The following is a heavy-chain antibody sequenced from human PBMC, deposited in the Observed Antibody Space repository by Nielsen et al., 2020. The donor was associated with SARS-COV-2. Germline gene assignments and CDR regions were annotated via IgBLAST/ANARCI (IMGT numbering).Heavy chain of an antibody. V-gene: IGHV4-31*02. D-gene: IGHD3-3*01. CDR3: AREGSITIFGVVIIGRFDP. J-gene: IGHJ5*02. CDR2: IYYSGST. Sequence: WIRQPPGKGLEWIGYIYYSGSTYYNPSLKSRVTISVDTSKNQFSLKLSSVTAADTAVYYCAREGSITIFGVVIIGRFDPWGQGTLVTVS.